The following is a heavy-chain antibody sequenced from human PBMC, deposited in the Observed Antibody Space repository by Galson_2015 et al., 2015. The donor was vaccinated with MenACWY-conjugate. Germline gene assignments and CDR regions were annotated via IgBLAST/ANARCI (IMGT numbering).Heavy chain of an antibody. V-gene: IGHV3-11*06. CDR1: GFTFSDYY. D-gene: IGHD4-17*01. CDR2: ISSSSSYT. J-gene: IGHJ6*02. CDR3: ARDALHPYAYYYYYGMDV. Sequence: SLRLSCAASGFTFSDYYMSWIRQAPGKGLEWVSYISSSSSYTNYADSVKGRFTISRDNAKNSLYLQMNSLRAEDTAVYYCARDALHPYAYYYYYGMDVWGQGTTVTVSS.